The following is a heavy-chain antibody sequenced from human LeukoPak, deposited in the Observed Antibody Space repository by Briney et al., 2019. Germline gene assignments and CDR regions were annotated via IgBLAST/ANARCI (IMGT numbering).Heavy chain of an antibody. J-gene: IGHJ4*02. V-gene: IGHV3-23*01. D-gene: IGHD5-24*01. Sequence: GGSLRLSCAASGFTFSSYAISWVRQAPGKGLEWVSAISGSGGSTYYADSVKGRFTISRDNSKNTLYLQMNSLRAEDTAVYYCARGRRDGIGYWGQGTLVTVSS. CDR2: ISGSGGST. CDR1: GFTFSSYA. CDR3: ARGRRDGIGY.